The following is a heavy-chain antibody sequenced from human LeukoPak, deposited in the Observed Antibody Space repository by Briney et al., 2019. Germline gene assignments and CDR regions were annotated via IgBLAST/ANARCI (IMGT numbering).Heavy chain of an antibody. J-gene: IGHJ4*02. Sequence: ASVKVSCKASGYTFTGYYMHWVRQAPGQGLEWMGRINPNSGGTNYAQKFQGRVTMTRDTSISTAYMELSRLRSDDTAVYYCARVAYGGNSEGGYYFDYWGQGTLVTVSS. CDR1: GYTFTGYY. CDR3: ARVAYGGNSEGGYYFDY. V-gene: IGHV1-2*06. CDR2: INPNSGGT. D-gene: IGHD4-23*01.